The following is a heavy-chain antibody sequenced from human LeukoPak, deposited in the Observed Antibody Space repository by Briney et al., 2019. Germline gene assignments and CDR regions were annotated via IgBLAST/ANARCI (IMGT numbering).Heavy chain of an antibody. D-gene: IGHD3-10*01. J-gene: IGHJ4*02. CDR2: ISGSGGST. V-gene: IGHV3-23*01. Sequence: PGGSLRLSCAASGFTFSSYGMSWVRQAPGKGLERVSAISGSGGSTYYADSVKGRFTTSRDNSKNTLYLQMNSLRAEDTAVYYCARAARRFGGRYYFDYWGQGTLVTVSS. CDR1: GFTFSSYG. CDR3: ARAARRFGGRYYFDY.